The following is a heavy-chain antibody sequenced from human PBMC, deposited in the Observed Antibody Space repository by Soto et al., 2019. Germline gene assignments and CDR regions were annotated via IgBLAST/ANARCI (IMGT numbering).Heavy chain of an antibody. CDR3: ARFATEDSSSWYGRYYYYMDV. V-gene: IGHV3-23*01. D-gene: IGHD6-13*01. J-gene: IGHJ6*03. Sequence: GGSLRLSCAASGFIFSSDALNWVRQAPGKGLEWVSAISGSGGSTYYADSVKGRFTISRDNAKNSQYLQMNSLRAEDTAVYYCARFATEDSSSWYGRYYYYMDVWGKGTTVTVSS. CDR1: GFIFSSDA. CDR2: ISGSGGST.